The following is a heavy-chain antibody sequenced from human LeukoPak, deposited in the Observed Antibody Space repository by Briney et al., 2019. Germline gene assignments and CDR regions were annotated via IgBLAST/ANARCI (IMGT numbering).Heavy chain of an antibody. CDR2: INPNSGGT. CDR1: GYTFTVYY. D-gene: IGHD3-10*01. J-gene: IGHJ4*02. V-gene: IGHV1-2*02. CDR3: ARVVDYYGSGSYRGVDY. Sequence: ASVKVSCKASGYTFTVYYMHWVRQAPGQGLEWMGWINPNSGGTNYAQKFQGRVTMTRDTSISTAYMELSRLRSDDTAVYYCARVVDYYGSGSYRGVDYWGQGTLVTVSS.